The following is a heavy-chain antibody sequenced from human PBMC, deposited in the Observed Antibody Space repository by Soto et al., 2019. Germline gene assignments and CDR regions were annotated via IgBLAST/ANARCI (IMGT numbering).Heavy chain of an antibody. J-gene: IGHJ6*02. V-gene: IGHV1-3*01. D-gene: IGHD5-12*01. CDR3: ARDSGYVYYYYYYGMDV. CDR1: GYTFTSYA. CDR2: INAGNGNT. Sequence: ASVKVSGKASGYTFTSYAMHWVRQAPGQRLEWMGWINAGNGNTKYSQKFQGRVTITRDTSASTAYMELSSLRSEDTAVYYCARDSGYVYYYYYYGMDVWGQGTTVTVSS.